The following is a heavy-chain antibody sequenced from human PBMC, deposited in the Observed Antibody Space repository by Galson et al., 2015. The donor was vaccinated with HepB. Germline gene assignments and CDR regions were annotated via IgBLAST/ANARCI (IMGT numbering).Heavy chain of an antibody. J-gene: IGHJ3*02. V-gene: IGHV1-2*06. D-gene: IGHD2/OR15-2a*01. CDR3: ARVLAVTGDAFDI. Sequence: SVKVSCKASGYTFTGYYMHWVRQAPGQGLEWMGRINPNSGGTNYAQKFQGRVTMTRDTSISTAYMELSRLRSDDTAVYYCARVLAVTGDAFDIWGQGTMVTVSS. CDR2: INPNSGGT. CDR1: GYTFTGYY.